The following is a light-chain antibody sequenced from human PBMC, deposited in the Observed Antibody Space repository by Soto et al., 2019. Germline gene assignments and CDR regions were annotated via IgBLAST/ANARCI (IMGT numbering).Light chain of an antibody. V-gene: IGKV3-20*01. CDR1: QSVSSSY. CDR3: QQYGSSPWT. CDR2: GAS. J-gene: IGKJ1*01. Sequence: EVVLTQSPGTLSLSPGERATLSCRASQSVSSSYLAWYQRKPGQALRLLIYGASSRATGIPDRFSGSGSGTDFTLTISRLEPEDFAMYYCQQYGSSPWTFGQGTKVEIK.